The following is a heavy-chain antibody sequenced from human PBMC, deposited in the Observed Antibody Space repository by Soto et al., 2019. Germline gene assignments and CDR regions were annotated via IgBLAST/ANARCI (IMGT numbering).Heavy chain of an antibody. J-gene: IGHJ4*02. V-gene: IGHV3-21*01. CDR1: GFTFSSYS. D-gene: IGHD6-13*01. Sequence: PGGSLRLSCAASGFTFSSYSMDWVRQAPGKGPEWVSSISSSSSYIYYADSVKGRFTISRDNAKNSLYLQMNSLRAEDTAVYYCARVPLAAPGYWGQGTLVTVSS. CDR3: ARVPLAAPGY. CDR2: ISSSSSYI.